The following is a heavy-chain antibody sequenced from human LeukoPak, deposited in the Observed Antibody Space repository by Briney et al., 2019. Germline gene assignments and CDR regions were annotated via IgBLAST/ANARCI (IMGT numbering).Heavy chain of an antibody. Sequence: GASVKVSCKASGYTFTSYGISWVRQAPGQGLEWMGWISAYNGNTNYAQKLQGRVTMTTDTSTSTAYMELRSLRSDDTAVYYCARGVGYYDSSGYFGHDAFDIWGQGTMVTVSS. J-gene: IGHJ3*02. CDR2: ISAYNGNT. CDR1: GYTFTSYG. D-gene: IGHD3-22*01. V-gene: IGHV1-18*01. CDR3: ARGVGYYDSSGYFGHDAFDI.